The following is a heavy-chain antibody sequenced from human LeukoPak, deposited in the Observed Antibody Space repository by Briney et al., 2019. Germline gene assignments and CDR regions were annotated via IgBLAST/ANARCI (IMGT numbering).Heavy chain of an antibody. V-gene: IGHV3-64D*06. CDR3: ATSLELLRPVGY. CDR2: ISSNGGST. D-gene: IGHD1-26*01. J-gene: IGHJ4*02. CDR1: GFTFSSYT. Sequence: GGSLRLSCSASGFTFSSYTMHWVRQTPGKGLECVSTISSNGGSTFYADSVKGRFTISRDNSKNTLYLQMSSLRPEGTAVYYCATSLELLRPVGYWGQGTLVTVSS.